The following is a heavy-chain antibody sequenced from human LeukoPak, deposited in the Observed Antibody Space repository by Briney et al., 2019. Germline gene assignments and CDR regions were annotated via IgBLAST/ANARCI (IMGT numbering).Heavy chain of an antibody. CDR2: INPSGGST. D-gene: IGHD2-2*01. J-gene: IGHJ3*02. CDR1: GYTFTSYY. Sequence: ASVKVSCKASGYTFTSYYMHWVRQAPGQGLEWMGIINPSGGSTSYAQKFQGRVTMTRDTSTSTAYMELSSLRSEDTAVYYCARASLGYCSSTSCYRGVFAAFDIWGQGTMVTVSS. CDR3: ARASLGYCSSTSCYRGVFAAFDI. V-gene: IGHV1-46*01.